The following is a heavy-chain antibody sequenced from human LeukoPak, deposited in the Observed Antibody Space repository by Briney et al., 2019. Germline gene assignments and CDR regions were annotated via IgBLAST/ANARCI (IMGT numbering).Heavy chain of an antibody. CDR1: GFTCSSYS. CDR3: ARLAVAGTPGVFDY. V-gene: IGHV3-21*01. Sequence: GGSLRLSCAASGFTCSSYSMNWVRQAPGKGLEWVSSISSSSSYIYYADSVKGRFTISRDNAKNSLYLQMNSLRAEDTAVYYCARLAVAGTPGVFDYWGQGTLVTVSS. J-gene: IGHJ4*02. CDR2: ISSSSSYI. D-gene: IGHD6-19*01.